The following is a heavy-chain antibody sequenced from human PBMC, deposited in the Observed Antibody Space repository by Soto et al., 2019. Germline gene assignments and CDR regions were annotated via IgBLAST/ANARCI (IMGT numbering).Heavy chain of an antibody. D-gene: IGHD6-13*01. CDR2: ISGSGTGT. CDR1: GFTFSGYW. J-gene: IGHJ3*02. Sequence: PGGSLRLSCAASGFTFSGYWMHWVRHAPGKGLEWVSAISGSGTGTDYADSVKGRFTISRDNSKNTLYLQMNSLRAEDTAVYYCAKAPGQQLAPDAFDIWGQGTMVTVSS. CDR3: AKAPGQQLAPDAFDI. V-gene: IGHV3-23*01.